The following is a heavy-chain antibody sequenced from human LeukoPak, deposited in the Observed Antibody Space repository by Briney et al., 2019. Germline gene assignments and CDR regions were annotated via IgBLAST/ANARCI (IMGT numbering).Heavy chain of an antibody. CDR1: GFTVSSFG. V-gene: IGHV3-23*01. J-gene: IGHJ4*02. Sequence: GGSLRLSCAASGFTVSSFGMRWVRQAPGKGLEWVSAISGGAYSTYYADSVKGRFTISRDNSRNTLYLQMNSLRAEDTAVYYCAKDSPVLTYWGQGTLVTVSS. CDR3: AKDSPVLTY. CDR2: ISGGAYST.